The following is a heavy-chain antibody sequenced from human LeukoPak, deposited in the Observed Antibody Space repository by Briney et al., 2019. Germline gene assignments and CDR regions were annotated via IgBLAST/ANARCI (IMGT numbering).Heavy chain of an antibody. D-gene: IGHD6-19*01. Sequence: PGRSLRLSCAASGFTFSSYGMHWVRQAPGKGLEWVAVISYDGSNKYYADSVKGRFTISRDNSKNTLYLQMNSLRAEDTAVYYCAKVVSSVGSSGWYLNASDIWGQGTMVTVSS. CDR2: ISYDGSNK. V-gene: IGHV3-30*18. J-gene: IGHJ3*02. CDR3: AKVVSSVGSSGWYLNASDI. CDR1: GFTFSSYG.